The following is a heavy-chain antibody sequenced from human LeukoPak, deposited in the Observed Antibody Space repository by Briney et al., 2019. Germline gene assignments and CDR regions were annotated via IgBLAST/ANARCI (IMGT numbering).Heavy chain of an antibody. J-gene: IGHJ6*02. Sequence: SETLSLTCAVYGGSFSGYYWSWIRQPPGKGLEWIGEINHSGSTNYNPSLKSRVTISVDTSKNQFSLKLSSVTAADTAVYYCARHSPYGSGSPDVWGQGTTVTVSS. CDR2: INHSGST. V-gene: IGHV4-34*01. CDR3: ARHSPYGSGSPDV. CDR1: GGSFSGYY. D-gene: IGHD3-10*01.